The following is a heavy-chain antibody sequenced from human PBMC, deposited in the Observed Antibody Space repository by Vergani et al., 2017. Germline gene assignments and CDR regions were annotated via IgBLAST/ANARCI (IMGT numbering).Heavy chain of an antibody. CDR2: IIPIFGTA. D-gene: IGHD1-14*01. CDR1: GYTFTSYG. V-gene: IGHV1-69*13. Sequence: QVQLVQSGAEVKKPGASVKVSCKASGYTFTSYGISWVRQAPGQGLEWMGGIIPIFGTANYAQKFQGRVTITADESTSTAYMELSSLRSEDTAVYYCARRGEPSDAFDIWGQGTMVTVSS. J-gene: IGHJ3*02. CDR3: ARRGEPSDAFDI.